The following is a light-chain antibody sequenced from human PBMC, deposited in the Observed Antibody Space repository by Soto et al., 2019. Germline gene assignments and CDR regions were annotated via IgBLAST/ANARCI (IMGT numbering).Light chain of an antibody. Sequence: EIVMTQSPATLSVSPGERATLSCRAIQRVSRNLAWYQQKPGQPPRLLIYDASTRATGVPARFGGSGSGTEFTLTISGLQSEDFAVYYCQQYGDWPPDTFGQGTKVEI. J-gene: IGKJ2*01. V-gene: IGKV3-15*01. CDR2: DAS. CDR1: QRVSRN. CDR3: QQYGDWPPDT.